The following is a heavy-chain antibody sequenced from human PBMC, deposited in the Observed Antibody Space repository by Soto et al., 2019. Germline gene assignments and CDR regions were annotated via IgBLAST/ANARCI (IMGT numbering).Heavy chain of an antibody. CDR1: GGTFSSYA. CDR2: VIPIFGTA. Sequence: ASVKVSCKASGGTFSSYAIRWVRQAPGQGLEWMGGVIPIFGTANYAQKFQGRVTITADECTSTAYMELSSLRTEDTAVYYCARDSAPRISIAARPDPYNYYGMDVWGQETTVTVSS. V-gene: IGHV1-69*13. D-gene: IGHD6-6*01. J-gene: IGHJ6*02. CDR3: ARDSAPRISIAARPDPYNYYGMDV.